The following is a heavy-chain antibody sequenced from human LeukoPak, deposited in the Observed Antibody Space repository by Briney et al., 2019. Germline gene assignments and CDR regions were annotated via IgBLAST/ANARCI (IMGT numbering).Heavy chain of an antibody. D-gene: IGHD6-19*01. CDR2: ISGSGGST. J-gene: IGHJ6*02. CDR3: AKGYSSGWYYGMDV. CDR1: GFTFSSYA. V-gene: IGHV3-23*01. Sequence: GGSLRLSCAASGFTFSSYAMSWVRQAPGKGLEWVSAISGSGGSTYYADSVKGRFTISSDNSKNTLYLQMNSLRAEDTAVYYCAKGYSSGWYYGMDVWGQGTTVTVSS.